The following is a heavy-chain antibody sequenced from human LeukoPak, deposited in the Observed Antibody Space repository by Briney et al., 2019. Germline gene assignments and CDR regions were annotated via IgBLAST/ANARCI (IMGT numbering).Heavy chain of an antibody. V-gene: IGHV3-66*01. D-gene: IGHD2-8*02. CDR2: IYGDGNT. Sequence: GGSLRLSCAASGFTVSSNYMSWVRQAPGKGLEWVSVIYGDGNTYYAESVKGRFTISRDNSENTLYLQMNSLRAEDTAVYYCARDGSKRLVGDAFDIWGQGTMVTVSS. CDR3: ARDGSKRLVGDAFDI. CDR1: GFTVSSNY. J-gene: IGHJ3*02.